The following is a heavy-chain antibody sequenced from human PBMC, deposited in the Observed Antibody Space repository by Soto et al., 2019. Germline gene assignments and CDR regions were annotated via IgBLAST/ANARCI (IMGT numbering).Heavy chain of an antibody. Sequence: QVQLVQSGAEVKKPGASVRVSCNASGYSFRSHIMHWVRQAPGQSLEWMGWIKIGDGNAKYSQTFEGRVTFTRDTAANAAYMDLTNLRSADTAVYYCARAWGTDYFDYWGQGTLVTVSS. J-gene: IGHJ4*02. CDR3: ARAWGTDYFDY. D-gene: IGHD7-27*01. CDR1: GYSFRSHI. V-gene: IGHV1-3*04. CDR2: IKIGDGNA.